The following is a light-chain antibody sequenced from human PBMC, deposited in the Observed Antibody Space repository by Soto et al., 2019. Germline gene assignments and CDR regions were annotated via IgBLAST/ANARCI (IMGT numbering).Light chain of an antibody. CDR1: QNVANY. Sequence: EIVLTQSPATLSLSPGERATLSCRASQNVANYLDWYQQKPGQAPRLLIHGASTRATGFPARFSGSGSGTDFTLTISSLQSEDFAVYYCQQYNNWPWTFGQGTKVDIK. CDR3: QQYNNWPWT. J-gene: IGKJ1*01. CDR2: GAS. V-gene: IGKV3-15*01.